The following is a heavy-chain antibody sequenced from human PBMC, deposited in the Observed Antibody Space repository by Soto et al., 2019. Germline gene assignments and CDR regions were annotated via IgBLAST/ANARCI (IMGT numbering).Heavy chain of an antibody. CDR2: IYWDDDK. CDR1: GFSLTTSGVG. V-gene: IGHV2-5*02. J-gene: IGHJ4*02. D-gene: IGHD3-3*01. Sequence: QITLNESGPPLVKPTQTLTLTCTFSGFSLTTSGVGVGWIRQSPGKAPEWLALIYWDDDKRYSPSLKSRLTITKDTSKNQVVLTTANLDPADTATYYCAHRVLRTVFGLVTTTAIYFDFWGQGTPVAVSS. CDR3: AHRVLRTVFGLVTTTAIYFDF.